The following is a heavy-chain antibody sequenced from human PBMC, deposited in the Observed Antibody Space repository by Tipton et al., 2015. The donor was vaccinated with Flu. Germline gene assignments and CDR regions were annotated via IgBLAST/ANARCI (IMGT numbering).Heavy chain of an antibody. CDR2: IHNSGST. J-gene: IGHJ6*02. CDR1: GGSVSGGSFY. D-gene: IGHD6-25*01. CDR3: ARDYSGMWHGGFDYGLDV. V-gene: IGHV4-61*02. Sequence: LRLSCTVSGGSVSGGSFYWSWIRQPAGKGLEWIGRIHNSGSTNYSPSLRSRVTLSIDTSKNQFSLSLSSVTAADTAVYYCARDYSGMWHGGFDYGLDVWGQGTTVTVPS.